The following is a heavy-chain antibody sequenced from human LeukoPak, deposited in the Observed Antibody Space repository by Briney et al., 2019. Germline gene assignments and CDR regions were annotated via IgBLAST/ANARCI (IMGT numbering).Heavy chain of an antibody. CDR1: GYTFTSYD. Sequence: ASVKVSCKASGYTFTSYDINWVRQAPGQGLEWMGWMNPNSGNTGYAQKFQGRVTMTRNTSISTAYMELSSLRSEDTAVYYCARVGYYDSSGYYYEYYYYGMDVWGQGTTVTVSS. V-gene: IGHV1-8*01. D-gene: IGHD3-22*01. J-gene: IGHJ6*02. CDR3: ARVGYYDSSGYYYEYYYYGMDV. CDR2: MNPNSGNT.